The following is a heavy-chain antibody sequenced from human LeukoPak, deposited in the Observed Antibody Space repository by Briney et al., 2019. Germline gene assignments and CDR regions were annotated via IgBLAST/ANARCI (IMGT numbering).Heavy chain of an antibody. J-gene: IGHJ4*02. V-gene: IGHV3-33*01. Sequence: PGRSLRLSCAASGFTFSSYGMHWVRQAPGKGLEWVVVIWYDGSNKYYADSVKGRFTISRDNSKNTLYLQMNSLRAEDTAVYYCARDPRYSGYDFSYFDYWGQGTLVTVSS. CDR2: IWYDGSNK. CDR3: ARDPRYSGYDFSYFDY. CDR1: GFTFSSYG. D-gene: IGHD5-12*01.